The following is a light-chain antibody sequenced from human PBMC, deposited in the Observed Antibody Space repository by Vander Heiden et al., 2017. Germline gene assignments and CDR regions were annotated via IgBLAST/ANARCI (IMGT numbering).Light chain of an antibody. CDR3: AAWDDSLSAWV. J-gene: IGLJ3*02. CDR2: TND. CDR1: SSNIGTNF. V-gene: IGLV1-47*02. Sequence: QSVLTQPPSASGSPGQRVPIPCSGSSSNIGTNFVFWYYQFPGTGPKLLIYTNDQRPSGVADRFSGSKSGTSASLGISGLRSEDEADYYCAAWDDSLSAWVFGGGTKLTVL.